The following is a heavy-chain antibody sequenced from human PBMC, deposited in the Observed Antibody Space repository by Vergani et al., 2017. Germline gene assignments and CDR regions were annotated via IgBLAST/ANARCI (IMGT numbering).Heavy chain of an antibody. V-gene: IGHV1-69*08. D-gene: IGHD6-19*01. J-gene: IGHJ4*02. CDR2: IIPILGIA. CDR1: GGTFSSYT. Sequence: QVQLVQSGAEVKKPGSSVKVSCKASGGTFSSYTISWVRQAPGQGLEWMGRIIPILGIANYAQKLQGRVTMTTDTSTSTAYMELRSLRSDDTAVYYCARDEYNSGYPIDYWGQGTLVTVSS. CDR3: ARDEYNSGYPIDY.